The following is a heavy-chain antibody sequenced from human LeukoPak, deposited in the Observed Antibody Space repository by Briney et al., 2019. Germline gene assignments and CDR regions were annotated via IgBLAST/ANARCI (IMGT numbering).Heavy chain of an antibody. CDR1: GFTFSSYA. V-gene: IGHV3-23*01. D-gene: IGHD3-3*01. J-gene: IGHJ4*02. Sequence: PGGSLRLSCAASGFTFSSYAMSWVRQAPGKGLEWVSAVSGSGGSTYYADSVKGRFTISRDNSKNTLYLQMNSLRAEDTAVYYCANSITIFGVVIPYSFDYWGQGTLVTVSS. CDR3: ANSITIFGVVIPYSFDY. CDR2: VSGSGGST.